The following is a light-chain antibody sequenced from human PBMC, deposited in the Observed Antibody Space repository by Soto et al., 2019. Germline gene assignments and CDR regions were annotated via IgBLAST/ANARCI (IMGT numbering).Light chain of an antibody. CDR2: DVP. CDR1: SSDIGGYRY. J-gene: IGLJ2*01. Sequence: QSALTQPASVSGSPGQSVTISCTGTSSDIGGYRYVSWYQQRPGKAPKLMIHDVPNRPSGVSDRFSGSKSGNTASLTISGLQAEDEADYYCTSYTSDSSVIFGGGTKLTVL. V-gene: IGLV2-14*03. CDR3: TSYTSDSSVI.